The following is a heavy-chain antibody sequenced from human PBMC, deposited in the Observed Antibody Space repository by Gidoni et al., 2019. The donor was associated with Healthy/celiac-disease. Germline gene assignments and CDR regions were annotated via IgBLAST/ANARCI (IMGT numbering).Heavy chain of an antibody. Sequence: QVQLQESGPGLVKPSETLSITCTVSGGAVSSGSYYWSWIRQPPGKGLEWIGYIDYSGGTNYHPSLKSRVTISVDTSKNQFSLKLSSVTAADTAVYYCARVDSYGDFRWFDPWGQGTLVTVSS. V-gene: IGHV4-61*01. CDR1: GGAVSSGSYY. J-gene: IGHJ5*02. CDR2: IDYSGGT. D-gene: IGHD4-17*01. CDR3: ARVDSYGDFRWFDP.